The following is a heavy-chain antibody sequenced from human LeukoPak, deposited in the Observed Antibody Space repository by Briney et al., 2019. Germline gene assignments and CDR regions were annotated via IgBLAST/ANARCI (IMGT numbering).Heavy chain of an antibody. CDR1: GFTFSSYA. J-gene: IGHJ4*02. CDR2: ISYDGSNK. D-gene: IGHD5-18*01. CDR3: ARVAAPIMYVDTAMFFDY. Sequence: SGGSLRLSCAASGFTFSSYAMHWVRQAPGNGLEWVAVISYDGSNKYYADSVKGRFTISRDNSKNTVYLQMNRLRAEDTAVYYCARVAAPIMYVDTAMFFDYWGQGTLVTVSS. V-gene: IGHV3-30*04.